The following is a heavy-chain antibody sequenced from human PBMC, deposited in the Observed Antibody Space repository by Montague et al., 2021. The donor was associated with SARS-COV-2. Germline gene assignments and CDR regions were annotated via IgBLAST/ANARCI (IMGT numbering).Heavy chain of an antibody. V-gene: IGHV3-23*03. CDR2: IYSDSTT. J-gene: IGHJ4*02. Sequence: SLRLSCAASGFTFSSRPMSWVRQVPGKGLEWVSVIYSDSTTRYTDSVKGRFTISRDNSQNTVYLQMNSLRAEDTAVYFCAKEDYYYFGYWGPGTLVTVSS. CDR3: AKEDYYYFGY. CDR1: GFTFSSRP. D-gene: IGHD2/OR15-2a*01.